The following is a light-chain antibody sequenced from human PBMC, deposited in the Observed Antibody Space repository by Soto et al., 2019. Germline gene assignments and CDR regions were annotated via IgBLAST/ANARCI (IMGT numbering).Light chain of an antibody. J-gene: IGKJ1*01. Sequence: DIQMTQSPSSLSASVGDRVTITCRASQNISNYLNWYQQRAGLAPKLLIYAASSLQSGVPPRFSGSGSGTDFTLSISSLQPEDFASYYCQQSYSIPPTFGQGTKVDI. CDR3: QQSYSIPPT. V-gene: IGKV1-39*01. CDR1: QNISNY. CDR2: AAS.